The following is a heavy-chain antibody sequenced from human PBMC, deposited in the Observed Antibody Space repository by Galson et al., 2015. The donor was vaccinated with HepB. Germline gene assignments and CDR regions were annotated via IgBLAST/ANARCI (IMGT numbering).Heavy chain of an antibody. J-gene: IGHJ6*03. V-gene: IGHV1-18*01. CDR1: GYTFTSYG. Sequence: SVKVSCKASGYTFTSYGISWVRQAPGQGLEWMGWISAYNGNTNYAQKLQGRVTMTTDTSTSTAYMELRSLRSDDTAVYYCARQGVVVPHRSLGYYYYYMDVWGKGTTVTVSS. CDR3: ARQGVVVPHRSLGYYYYYMDV. CDR2: ISAYNGNT. D-gene: IGHD2-2*01.